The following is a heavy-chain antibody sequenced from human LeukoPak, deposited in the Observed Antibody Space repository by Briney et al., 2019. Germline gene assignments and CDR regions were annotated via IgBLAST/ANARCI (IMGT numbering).Heavy chain of an antibody. CDR1: GYTFTSYY. CDR3: ARDDYDPYYYYGMDV. Sequence: ASVKVSCKASGYTFTSYYMHWVRQAPGQGLEWMGIINPSGGSTSYAQKFQGRVTMTRDTSTSTVYMELSSLRSEDTAVYYCARDDYDPYYYYGMDVWGQGTPVTVSS. V-gene: IGHV1-46*01. D-gene: IGHD4-17*01. J-gene: IGHJ6*02. CDR2: INPSGGST.